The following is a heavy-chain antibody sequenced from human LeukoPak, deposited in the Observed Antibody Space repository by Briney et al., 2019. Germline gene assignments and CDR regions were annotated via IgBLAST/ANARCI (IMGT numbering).Heavy chain of an antibody. Sequence: SETLSLTCTVSGGSITSNYWSWVRQPPGKGLEWIGYIYYSGSTSYNPSLKNRVTMSVDTSKNQFSLKLSSVTAADTAVYYCARLMGGNFDSWGQGTLVTVSS. D-gene: IGHD2-15*01. CDR1: GGSITSNY. V-gene: IGHV4-59*08. CDR3: ARLMGGNFDS. CDR2: IYYSGST. J-gene: IGHJ4*02.